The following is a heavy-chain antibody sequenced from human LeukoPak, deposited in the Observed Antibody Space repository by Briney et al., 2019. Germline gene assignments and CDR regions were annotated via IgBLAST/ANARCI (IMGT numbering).Heavy chain of an antibody. J-gene: IGHJ4*02. CDR2: IYYSGSI. V-gene: IGHV4-59*08. Sequence: SETLSLTCTVSGGSISTYYWSRIRQPPGKGLEWIGYIYYSGSINYNPSLKSRVTISVDTSKNQFSLKLSSVTAADTAVYYCARSRGYSYGTTFLDYWGQGTLVTVSS. D-gene: IGHD5-18*01. CDR1: GGSISTYY. CDR3: ARSRGYSYGTTFLDY.